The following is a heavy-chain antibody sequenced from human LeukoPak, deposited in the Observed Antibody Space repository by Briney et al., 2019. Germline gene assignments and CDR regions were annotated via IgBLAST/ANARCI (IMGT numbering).Heavy chain of an antibody. D-gene: IGHD3-22*01. CDR3: ARGYYDSSGYLWGY. J-gene: IGHJ4*02. CDR1: GGTFSSYA. V-gene: IGHV1-69*06. Sequence: ASVKVSCKASGGTFSSYAISWVRQAPGQGLEWMGGIIPIFGTANYAQKFQGRVTITADKSTSTAYMELSSLRSEDTAVYYCARGYYDSSGYLWGYWGQGTLVTVSS. CDR2: IIPIFGTA.